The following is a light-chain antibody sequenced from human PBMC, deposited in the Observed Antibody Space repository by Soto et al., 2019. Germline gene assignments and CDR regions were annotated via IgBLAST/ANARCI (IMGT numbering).Light chain of an antibody. Sequence: DIVMTQSPDSLAVSLGERATINCRSSQSVLYSSNNKDTIAWYQQKPGQPPRLLIYWASTRESGVPDRFSGSGSGTEFTLTISSLQAEDVAVYYCQQYYDLLTFGGGTKVEIK. CDR2: WAS. V-gene: IGKV4-1*01. CDR1: QSVLYSSNNKDT. CDR3: QQYYDLLT. J-gene: IGKJ4*01.